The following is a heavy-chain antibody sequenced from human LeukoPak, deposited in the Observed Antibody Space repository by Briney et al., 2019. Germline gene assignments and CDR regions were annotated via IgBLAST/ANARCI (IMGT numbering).Heavy chain of an antibody. J-gene: IGHJ4*02. D-gene: IGHD1-26*01. CDR3: ATRGELLTTTITLDC. V-gene: IGHV3-74*01. CDR1: GFTFSSYW. CDR2: MNSDGSST. Sequence: PGGSLRLSCAASGFTFSSYWMHWVRQAPGKGLVWVSRMNSDGSSTNYADSVKGRFTISRDNSKNTLYLQMNSLRAEGTAVYYCATRGELLTTTITLDCWGQGTLVTVSS.